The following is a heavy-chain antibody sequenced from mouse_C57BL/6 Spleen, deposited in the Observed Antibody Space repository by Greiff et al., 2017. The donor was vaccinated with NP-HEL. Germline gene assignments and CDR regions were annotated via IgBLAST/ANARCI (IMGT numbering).Heavy chain of an antibody. CDR2: INPGNGGT. CDR3: ARYYGSSAFAY. V-gene: IGHV1-53*01. J-gene: IGHJ3*01. Sequence: QVQLQQSGTELVKPGASVKLSCKASGYTFTSYWIHWVKQRPGQGLEWIGNINPGNGGTNYNEKFKSKATLTVDKSSSTAYMQLNSLTSEDSAVFYCARYYGSSAFAYWGQGTLVTVSA. CDR1: GYTFTSYW. D-gene: IGHD1-1*01.